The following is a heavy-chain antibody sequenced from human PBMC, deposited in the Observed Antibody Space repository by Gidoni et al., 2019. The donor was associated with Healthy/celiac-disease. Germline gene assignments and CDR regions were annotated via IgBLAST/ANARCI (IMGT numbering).Heavy chain of an antibody. Sequence: EVQLVESGGGLVKPGGSLRLSGASSGFTFGSYSMNWVRQAPGKGLDWVSSISSSSSYIYYADSVKGRFTISRDNAKNSLYLQMNSLRAEDTAVYYCARGYSSGWSHFDYWGQGTLVTVSS. V-gene: IGHV3-21*01. D-gene: IGHD6-19*01. CDR3: ARGYSSGWSHFDY. CDR1: GFTFGSYS. CDR2: ISSSSSYI. J-gene: IGHJ4*02.